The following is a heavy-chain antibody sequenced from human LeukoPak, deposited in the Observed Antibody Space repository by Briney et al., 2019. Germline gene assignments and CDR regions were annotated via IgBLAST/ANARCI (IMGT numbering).Heavy chain of an antibody. J-gene: IGHJ4*02. Sequence: SEALSLTCTVSGGSISSSSYYWGWIRQPPGKGLEWIGSIYYSGSTYYNPSLKSRVTISVDTSKNQFSLKLSSVTAADTAVYYCIIVAGTLDYWGQGTLVTVSS. CDR1: GGSISSSSYY. V-gene: IGHV4-39*07. CDR3: IIVAGTLDY. D-gene: IGHD6-19*01. CDR2: IYYSGST.